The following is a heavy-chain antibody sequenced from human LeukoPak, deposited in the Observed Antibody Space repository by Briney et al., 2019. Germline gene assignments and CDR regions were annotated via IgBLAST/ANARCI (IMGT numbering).Heavy chain of an antibody. CDR1: GFTFSSYG. J-gene: IGHJ4*02. CDR2: IRHDGTNQ. Sequence: GGSLRLSCAASGFTFSSYGIHWVRQAPGKGLEWVTFIRHDGTNQHYGDSVKGRFTISRDSLKNTVFLQMNRVRAEDTAVYFCARSRNVRTFDYWAREPWSPSPQ. CDR3: ARSRNVRTFDY. V-gene: IGHV3-30*02.